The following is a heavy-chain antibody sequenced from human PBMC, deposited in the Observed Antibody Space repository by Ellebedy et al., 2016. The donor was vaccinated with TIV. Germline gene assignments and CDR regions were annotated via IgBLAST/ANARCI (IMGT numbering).Heavy chain of an antibody. CDR3: ATSTEIVWLGWFNP. V-gene: IGHV1-24*01. CDR1: GYTLTELS. J-gene: IGHJ5*02. Sequence: ASVKVSXXVSGYTLTELSMHWVRQAPGKGLEWMGGFDPEDGETIYAQKFQGRVTMTEDTSTDTAYMELSSLRSEDTAVYYCATSTEIVWLGWFNPWGQGTLVTVSS. CDR2: FDPEDGET. D-gene: IGHD3-22*01.